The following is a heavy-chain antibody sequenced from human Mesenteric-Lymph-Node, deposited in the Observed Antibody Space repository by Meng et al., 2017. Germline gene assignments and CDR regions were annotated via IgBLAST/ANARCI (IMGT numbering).Heavy chain of an antibody. J-gene: IGHJ5*02. CDR1: GGTFSSYA. CDR2: IIPIFGTA. D-gene: IGHD5-24*01. V-gene: IGHV1-69*06. CDR3: ARGRDARGCRFDP. Sequence: SVKVSCKASGGTFSSYAISWVRQAPGQGLEWMGGIIPIFGTANYAQKFQGRVTITADKSTSTAYMELSSLRSEDTAVYYCARGRDARGCRFDPWGQGTLVTVSS.